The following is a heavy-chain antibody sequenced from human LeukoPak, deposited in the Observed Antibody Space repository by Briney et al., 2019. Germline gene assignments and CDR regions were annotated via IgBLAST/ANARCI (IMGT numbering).Heavy chain of an antibody. CDR2: IYSGDST. J-gene: IGHJ6*02. CDR3: AKDRGQVTTRYYYYGMDV. Sequence: PGGSLRLSCAASGFTVSSNYMSWVRQAPGKGLEWVSVIYSGDSTYYADSVKGRFTISRDNSKNTLYLQMNSLRAEDTAVYYCAKDRGQVTTRYYYYGMDVWGQGTTVTVSS. CDR1: GFTVSSNY. V-gene: IGHV3-66*02. D-gene: IGHD4-17*01.